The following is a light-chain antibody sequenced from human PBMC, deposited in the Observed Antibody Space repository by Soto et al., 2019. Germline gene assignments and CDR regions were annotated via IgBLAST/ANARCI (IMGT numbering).Light chain of an antibody. CDR1: QAFSNL. V-gene: IGKV1-12*01. Sequence: DIQMTQSPSSVSASVGDRVIITCRASQAFSNLLAWYQQKPGKAPKLLIYGASTLQGGVPSRFSGSESGTDFTLTISSVQPEDFATYYCQQASTFPLTCGGGTKVEIK. J-gene: IGKJ4*01. CDR3: QQASTFPLT. CDR2: GAS.